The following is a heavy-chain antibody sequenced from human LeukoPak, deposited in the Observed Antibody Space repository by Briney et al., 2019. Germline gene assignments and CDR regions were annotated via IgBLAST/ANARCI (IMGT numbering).Heavy chain of an antibody. Sequence: GGSLRLSCAASGFTFSDYEMNWVRQAPGKGLEWVSSISSSSSNIYYADSVKGRFTISRDNAKKSLYLQMNSLRAEDTAVYYCARGYYYGLDVWGKGTTVTVSS. J-gene: IGHJ6*04. V-gene: IGHV3-21*01. CDR3: ARGYYYGLDV. CDR1: GFTFSDYE. CDR2: ISSSSSNI. D-gene: IGHD2-15*01.